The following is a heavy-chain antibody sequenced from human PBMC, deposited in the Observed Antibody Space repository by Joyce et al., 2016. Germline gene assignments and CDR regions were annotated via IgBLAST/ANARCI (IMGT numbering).Heavy chain of an antibody. J-gene: IGHJ4*02. CDR2: IYYSGRT. D-gene: IGHD4-17*01. CDR3: ARVRAYLDY. V-gene: IGHV4-39*07. CDR1: GGSMNSYY. Sequence: QLQLQESGPGLVKPSETLSLTCTVSGGSMNSYYWGWIRQPPGKGLEWIGSIYYSGRTYYNPSLKGRVTISVDTSKNQFSLHLNSVTAADTALYYCARVRAYLDYWGQGSLVTVSS.